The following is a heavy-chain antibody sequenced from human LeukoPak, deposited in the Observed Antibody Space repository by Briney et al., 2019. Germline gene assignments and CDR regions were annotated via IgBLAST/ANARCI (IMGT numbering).Heavy chain of an antibody. V-gene: IGHV3-23*01. CDR3: AKNGRLRLWYFDY. J-gene: IGHJ4*02. CDR2: ISGSGTST. D-gene: IGHD4-17*01. CDR1: GFIFRNFA. Sequence: PGGSLRLSCAASGFIFRNFALSWVRQTPGKGLEWVAGISGSGTSTLYADSVKGRFTISRDNSKNTLYLQMNSLRAEDTAVYYCAKNGRLRLWYFDYWGQGTLVTVSS.